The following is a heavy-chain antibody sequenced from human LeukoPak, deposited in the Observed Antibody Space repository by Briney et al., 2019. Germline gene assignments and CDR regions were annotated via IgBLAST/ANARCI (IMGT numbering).Heavy chain of an antibody. CDR2: INPNSGGT. V-gene: IGHV1-2*02. CDR1: GYTFTGYY. D-gene: IGHD1-26*01. J-gene: IGHJ3*02. Sequence: GASVKVSCKASGYTFTGYYMHWVRQAPGQGLEWMGWINPNSGGTNYAQKFQGRVTMTRDTSISTAYMELSRLRSEDTAVYYCARGRWELFGDSNGNAFDIWGQGTMVTVSS. CDR3: ARGRWELFGDSNGNAFDI.